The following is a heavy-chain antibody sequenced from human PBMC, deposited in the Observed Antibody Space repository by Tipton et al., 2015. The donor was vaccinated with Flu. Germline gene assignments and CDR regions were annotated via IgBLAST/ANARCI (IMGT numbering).Heavy chain of an antibody. V-gene: IGHV3-9*01. J-gene: IGHJ6*03. CDR3: AKEDYYYMDV. CDR2: ISWNSGSI. CDR1: GFTFDDYA. Sequence: SLRLSCAASGFTFDDYAMHWVRQAPGKGLEWVSGISWNSGSIGYADSVKGRFAISRDNAKNSLYLQMNSLRAEDTALYYCAKEDYYYMDVWGKGTTVTVSS.